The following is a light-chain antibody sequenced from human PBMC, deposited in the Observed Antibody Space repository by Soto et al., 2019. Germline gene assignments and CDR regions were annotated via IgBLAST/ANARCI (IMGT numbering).Light chain of an antibody. J-gene: IGLJ1*01. CDR2: EVS. CDR1: SSDVGGYNY. CDR3: SSYTSSSKSV. Sequence: QSVLAQPASVSGSPGQSITISCTGASSDVGGYNYVSWYQQHPGKAPKLMIYEVSNRPSGVSNRFSGSKSGNTASLTISGLQAEDEADYYCSSYTSSSKSVFGTGTKVPS. V-gene: IGLV2-14*01.